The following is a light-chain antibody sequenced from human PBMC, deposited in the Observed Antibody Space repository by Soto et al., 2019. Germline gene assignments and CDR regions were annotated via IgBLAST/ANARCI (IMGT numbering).Light chain of an antibody. CDR3: SSYATTNTVV. CDR2: EVA. J-gene: IGLJ2*01. CDR1: SSDVGSYID. V-gene: IGLV2-14*01. Sequence: QSALTQPASVSASPGQSITLTCTRTSSDVGSYIDVSWYQQHPGKRPKVIIYEVASRPSEISNRFSGSKSGNAAYLTISGLQAEDEADYYCSSYATTNTVVFAGGTKLTVL.